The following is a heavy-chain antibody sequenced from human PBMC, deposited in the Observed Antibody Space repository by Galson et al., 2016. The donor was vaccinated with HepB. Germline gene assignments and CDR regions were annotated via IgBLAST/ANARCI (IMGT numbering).Heavy chain of an antibody. CDR3: ARGPSTTRTFDY. D-gene: IGHD2-2*01. CDR1: GYTFTSYG. J-gene: IGHJ4*02. CDR2: ISGYNGNT. Sequence: SVKVSCKASGYTFTSYGITWVRQAPGQGLEWMGWISGYNGNTNYARKLQGRVTVTTDTSSSTAYMELRSLRSDDTAVYYCARGPSTTRTFDYWGQGTLVPVSS. V-gene: IGHV1-18*01.